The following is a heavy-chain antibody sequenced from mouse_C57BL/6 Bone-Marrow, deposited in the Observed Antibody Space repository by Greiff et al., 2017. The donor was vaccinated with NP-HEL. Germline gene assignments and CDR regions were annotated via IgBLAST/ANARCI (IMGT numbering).Heavy chain of an antibody. D-gene: IGHD2-3*01. CDR3: ARGLGYYSRGYFDV. CDR2: ILPGSGST. J-gene: IGHJ1*03. CDR1: GYTFTGYW. V-gene: IGHV1-9*01. Sequence: VQLQQSGAELMKPGASVKLSCKATGYTFTGYWIEWVKQRPGHGLEWIGEILPGSGSTNYNAKFKGKATFTADTSSNTAYMQLSSLTTEDSAIYYGARGLGYYSRGYFDVWGTGTTVTVSS.